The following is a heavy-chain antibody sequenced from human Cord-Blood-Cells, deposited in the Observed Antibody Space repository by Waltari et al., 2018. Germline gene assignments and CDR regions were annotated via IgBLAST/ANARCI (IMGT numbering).Heavy chain of an antibody. D-gene: IGHD2-2*01. V-gene: IGHV4-39*01. Sequence: QLQLQESGPGLVKPSETLSLTCTVSGGSISSSSYYWGWIRQPPGKGLEWIGSIYYSGRTSYNPSLKSRVTISVDTSKNQFSLKLSSVTSADTAVYYCASLAMLGYCSSTSCYDTNYWGQGTLVTVSS. J-gene: IGHJ4*02. CDR3: ASLAMLGYCSSTSCYDTNY. CDR1: GGSISSSSYY. CDR2: IYYSGRT.